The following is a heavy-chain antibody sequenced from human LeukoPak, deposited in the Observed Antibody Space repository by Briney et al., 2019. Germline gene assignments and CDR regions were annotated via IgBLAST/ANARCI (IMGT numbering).Heavy chain of an antibody. Sequence: SETLSLTCTVSGGSISSSSYYWGWIRQPPGKGLEWIGSIYYSGSTYYNPSLKSRVTISVDTSKNQFSLKLISVTAADTAVYYCATRDGYYYGSGSSVWGQGTLVTVSS. CDR1: GGSISSSSYY. CDR3: ATRDGYYYGSGSSV. J-gene: IGHJ4*02. D-gene: IGHD3-10*01. CDR2: IYYSGST. V-gene: IGHV4-39*01.